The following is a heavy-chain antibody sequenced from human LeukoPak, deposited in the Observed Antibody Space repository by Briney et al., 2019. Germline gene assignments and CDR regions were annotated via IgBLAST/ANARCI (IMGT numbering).Heavy chain of an antibody. D-gene: IGHD2-2*01. J-gene: IGHJ3*02. Sequence: ASVKVSCKASGYTFTGYYMHWVRQAPGQGLEWMGWINPNSSGTNYAQKFQGRVTMTRDTSISTAYMELSRLRSDDTAVYYCARQDIVVGLAYAFDIWGQGTMVTVSS. CDR1: GYTFTGYY. CDR3: ARQDIVVGLAYAFDI. CDR2: INPNSSGT. V-gene: IGHV1-2*02.